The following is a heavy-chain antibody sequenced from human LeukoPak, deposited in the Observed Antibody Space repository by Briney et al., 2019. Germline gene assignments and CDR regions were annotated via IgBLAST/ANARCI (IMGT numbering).Heavy chain of an antibody. CDR2: IYYSGST. J-gene: IGHJ6*03. Sequence: SETLSLTCTVSGGSISNYYWSWIRQPPGKGLEWIGYIYYSGSTNYNPSLKSRVTILEDMSKNQFSLKLSSVTAADTAVYYCARDNRGVMDVWGKGTTVTVSS. D-gene: IGHD1-14*01. V-gene: IGHV4-59*12. CDR3: ARDNRGVMDV. CDR1: GGSISNYY.